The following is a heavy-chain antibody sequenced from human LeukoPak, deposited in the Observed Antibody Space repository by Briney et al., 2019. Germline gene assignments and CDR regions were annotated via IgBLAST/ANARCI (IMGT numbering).Heavy chain of an antibody. V-gene: IGHV3-23*01. D-gene: IGHD2-2*01. CDR1: GFTFSSYA. CDR3: AKVLIVVVPAAIGSFDY. Sequence: GGSLRLSCAASGFTFSSYAMSWVRQAPGKGLEWVSAISGSGGSTYYADSVEGRFTISRDNSKNTLYLQMNSLRAEDTAVYYCAKVLIVVVPAAIGSFDYWGQGTLVTVSS. J-gene: IGHJ4*02. CDR2: ISGSGGST.